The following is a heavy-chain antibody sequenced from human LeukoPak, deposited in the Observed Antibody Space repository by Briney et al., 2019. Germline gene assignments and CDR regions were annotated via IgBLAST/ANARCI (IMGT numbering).Heavy chain of an antibody. CDR2: INTDGSST. CDR3: ARRYDFWSGYWGELTTSGGFDY. CDR1: GFTFSSYW. J-gene: IGHJ4*02. Sequence: GGSLRLSCAASGFTFSSYWMHWVRQAPGKGLVWVSRINTDGSSTSYADSVKGRFTISRDNAKNTLYLQMNSLRAEDTAVYYCARRYDFWSGYWGELTTSGGFDYWGQGTLVTVSS. V-gene: IGHV3-74*01. D-gene: IGHD3-3*01.